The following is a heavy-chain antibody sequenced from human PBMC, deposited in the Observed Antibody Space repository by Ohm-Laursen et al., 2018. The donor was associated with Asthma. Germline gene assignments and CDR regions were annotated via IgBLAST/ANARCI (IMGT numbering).Heavy chain of an antibody. CDR2: GGSYYDGGLK. CDR3: AKLVGVTTA. D-gene: IGHD4-17*01. CDR1: GFTFRSYA. Sequence: SLRLSCAASGFTFRSYAMHWVRQAPGKGLEWVAVGGSYYDGGLKYYADSVNGRFTVSRDDSKNTLYLQMNSLRPEDTAFYYCAKLVGVTTAWGQGTLVTVSS. J-gene: IGHJ5*02. V-gene: IGHV3-30-3*01.